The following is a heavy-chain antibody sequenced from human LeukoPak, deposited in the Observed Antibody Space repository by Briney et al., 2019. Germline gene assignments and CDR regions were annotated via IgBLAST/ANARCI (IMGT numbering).Heavy chain of an antibody. J-gene: IGHJ3*02. CDR2: FDPEDGET. CDR1: GYTLTELS. CDR3: ATGVHYYDSSGYYYRHAFDI. D-gene: IGHD3-22*01. Sequence: GASVKVSCKVSGYTLTELSMHWVRQAPGKGLEWMGGFDPEDGETIYAQKFQGRVTMTEDTSTDTAYMELSSLRSEDTAVYYCATGVHYYDSSGYYYRHAFDIWGQGTMVTVSS. V-gene: IGHV1-24*01.